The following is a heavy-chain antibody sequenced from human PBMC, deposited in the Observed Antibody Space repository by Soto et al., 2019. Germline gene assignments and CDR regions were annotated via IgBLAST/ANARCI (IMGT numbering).Heavy chain of an antibody. D-gene: IGHD2-15*01. Sequence: PSETLSLTCTVSGGSISSSSYYWGWIRQPPGKGLEWIGSIYYSGSTYYNPSLKSRVTISVDTSKNQFSLKLSSVTAADTAVYYCARCDSSPHYRYWGQGTLVTVSS. CDR2: IYYSGST. J-gene: IGHJ4*02. V-gene: IGHV4-39*01. CDR1: GGSISSSSYY. CDR3: ARCDSSPHYRY.